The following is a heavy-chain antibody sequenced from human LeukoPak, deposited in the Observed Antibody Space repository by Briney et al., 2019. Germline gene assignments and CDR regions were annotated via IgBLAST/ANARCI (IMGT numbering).Heavy chain of an antibody. CDR3: ANRSPGIAVAGSDY. V-gene: IGHV3-30*02. CDR2: IRYDGSNK. D-gene: IGHD6-19*01. J-gene: IGHJ4*02. Sequence: QPGGSLRLSCAASGFTFSSYGMHWVRQAPGKGLEWVAFIRYDGSNKYYADSVKCRFTISRDNSKNTLYLQMNSLRAEDTAVYYCANRSPGIAVAGSDYWGQGTLVTVSS. CDR1: GFTFSSYG.